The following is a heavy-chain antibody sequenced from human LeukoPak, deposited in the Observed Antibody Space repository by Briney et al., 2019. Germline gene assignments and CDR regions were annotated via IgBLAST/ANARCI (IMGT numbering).Heavy chain of an antibody. Sequence: GRSLRLSCAASGFTFSSYGMHWVRQAPGKGLEWVAVVSYDGSNKYYADSVKGRFTISRDNSKNTLYLQMNTLRVEDTAVFYCGVTRTQRGGDFDYWGQGTLVTVSS. CDR3: GVTRTQRGGDFDY. CDR2: VSYDGSNK. D-gene: IGHD4-17*01. J-gene: IGHJ4*02. CDR1: GFTFSSYG. V-gene: IGHV3-30*03.